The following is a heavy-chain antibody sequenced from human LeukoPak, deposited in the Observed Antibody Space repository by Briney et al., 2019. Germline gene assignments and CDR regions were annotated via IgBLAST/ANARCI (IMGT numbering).Heavy chain of an antibody. Sequence: PGGSLRLSCAASGSTFSNYSMNWVRQAPGKGLEWVSCIGSTSHFRYYADSLKGRVTISRDNAKNSLYLQMSSLRVEDTAVYYCARSCDGDCYSDYWGQGTLVTVSS. CDR1: GSTFSNYS. J-gene: IGHJ4*02. CDR3: ARSCDGDCYSDY. V-gene: IGHV3-21*01. D-gene: IGHD2-21*02. CDR2: IGSTSHFR.